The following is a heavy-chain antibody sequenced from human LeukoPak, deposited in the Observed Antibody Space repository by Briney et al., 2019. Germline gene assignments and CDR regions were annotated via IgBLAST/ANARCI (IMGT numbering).Heavy chain of an antibody. CDR1: GYTLAELS. V-gene: IGHV1-24*01. CDR2: FDPEDGET. Sequence: GASVKVSCKVSGYTLAELSMHWVRQAPGKGLEWMGGFDPEDGETTYAQKFQGRVTMTEDTSTDTAYMELSSLRSEDTAVYYCATDDRGPFDYWGQGTLVTVSS. J-gene: IGHJ4*02. CDR3: ATDDRGPFDY.